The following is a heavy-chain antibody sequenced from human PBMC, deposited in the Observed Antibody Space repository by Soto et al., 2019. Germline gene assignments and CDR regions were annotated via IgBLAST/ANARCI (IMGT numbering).Heavy chain of an antibody. Sequence: ASVKVSCKASGYTFTSYYMHWVLQAPGGGLEWMGRIYPSDGSTRYAQKFQGRVTMTGDTSTSTAYMELSSLSSEDTDVYYCGRVVAGNWHDDPSGGAFDLWGQGTKVTVSS. D-gene: IGHD1-1*01. CDR2: IYPSDGST. CDR3: GRVVAGNWHDDPSGGAFDL. V-gene: IGHV1-46*01. J-gene: IGHJ3*01. CDR1: GYTFTSYY.